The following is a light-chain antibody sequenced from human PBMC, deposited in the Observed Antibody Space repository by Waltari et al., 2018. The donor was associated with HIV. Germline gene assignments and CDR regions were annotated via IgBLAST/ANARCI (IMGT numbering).Light chain of an antibody. V-gene: IGLV3-21*02. Sequence: SYVLTQSPSVSVAPGQTARITCGADNIGSKTVHWYQQKPGQAPLLVVYDDTDRPPGIPERISGSNYGNTATLTISAVEAGDEADYYCHVWDSSSAHVVFGGGTKVTVL. CDR1: NIGSKT. CDR2: DDT. CDR3: HVWDSSSAHVV. J-gene: IGLJ2*01.